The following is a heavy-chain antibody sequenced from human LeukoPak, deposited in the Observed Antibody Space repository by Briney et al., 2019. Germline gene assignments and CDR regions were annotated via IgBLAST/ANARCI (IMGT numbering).Heavy chain of an antibody. D-gene: IGHD1-26*01. CDR1: GGSISNSGYY. Sequence: SETLSLTCTVSGGSISNSGYYWSWIRQPAGKGLEWIGRIYTNEITNYNPSLNSRVIISIDTSKNQFSLKLTSMTAAATAVYYCARGGARGNWFDPWGQGTLVTVSS. CDR3: ARGGARGNWFDP. CDR2: IYTNEIT. J-gene: IGHJ5*02. V-gene: IGHV4-61*02.